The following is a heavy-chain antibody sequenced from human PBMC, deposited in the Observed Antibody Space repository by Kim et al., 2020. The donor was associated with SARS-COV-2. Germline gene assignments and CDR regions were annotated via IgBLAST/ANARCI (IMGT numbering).Heavy chain of an antibody. D-gene: IGHD5-18*01. V-gene: IGHV1-8*01. CDR2: MNPNSGNT. CDR1: GYTFTSYD. J-gene: IGHJ5*02. Sequence: ASVKVSCKASGYTFTSYDINWVRQATGQGLEWMGWMNPNSGNTGYAQKFQGRVTMTRNTSISTAYMELSSLRSEDTAVYYCARGSQLWTHNWFDPWGQGTLVPVSS. CDR3: ARGSQLWTHNWFDP.